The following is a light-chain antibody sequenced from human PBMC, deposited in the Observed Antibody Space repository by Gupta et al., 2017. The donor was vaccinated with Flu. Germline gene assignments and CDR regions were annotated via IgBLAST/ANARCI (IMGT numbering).Light chain of an antibody. CDR2: QND. J-gene: IGLJ1*01. V-gene: IGLV1-44*01. CDR1: RSNIGINT. Sequence: QSVLPQPPSVAATPGQRVTISCSGSRSNIGINTVNWYQQLPGPAPKLLVYQNDKRPSVVPDRFSGSKSGTSASLAISGLQPEDEAEYFCAAWDDSLSGFYVFGSGTKVTVL. CDR3: AAWDDSLSGFYV.